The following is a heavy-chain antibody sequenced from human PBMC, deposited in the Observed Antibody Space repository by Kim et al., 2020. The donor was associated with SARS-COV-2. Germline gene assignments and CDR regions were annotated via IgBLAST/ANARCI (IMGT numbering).Heavy chain of an antibody. CDR2: INAGNGNT. CDR1: GYTFTSYA. CDR3: ARDDAGNFGMVRGSIGGVYYYGMDV. V-gene: IGHV1-3*01. Sequence: ASVKVSCKASGYTFTSYAMHWVRQAPGQRLEWMGWINAGNGNTKYSQKFQGRVTITRDTSASTAYMELSSLRSEDTAVYYCARDDAGNFGMVRGSIGGVYYYGMDVWGQGTTVTVSS. D-gene: IGHD3-10*01. J-gene: IGHJ6*02.